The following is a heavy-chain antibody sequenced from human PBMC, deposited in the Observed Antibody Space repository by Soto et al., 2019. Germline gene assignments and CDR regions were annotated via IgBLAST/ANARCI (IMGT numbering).Heavy chain of an antibody. V-gene: IGHV4-34*01. CDR2: VNHSGEA. CDR3: TRAGRFPRSWFDP. J-gene: IGHJ5*02. CDR1: GGSFRNYY. D-gene: IGHD3-10*01. Sequence: SETLSLTCGVYGGSFRNYYWIWVRQPPGKGLEWIGEVNHSGEATYNPSLQSRVTISLDTSNNHFSLKMTSLTAADTALYFCTRAGRFPRSWFDPWGQGTQVTVSS.